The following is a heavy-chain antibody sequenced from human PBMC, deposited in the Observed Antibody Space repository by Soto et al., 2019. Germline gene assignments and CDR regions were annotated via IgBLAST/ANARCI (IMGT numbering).Heavy chain of an antibody. D-gene: IGHD2-8*01. Sequence: QVQLQESGPGLVKPSETLSLTCTVSGGSISSYYWSWIRQPPGKGLEWIGYIYYSGSTNYNPSLTRRVTISVDTSKTQFSLKLSSVTAADTAVYYCASAGGYCTNGVCFQVYFDYWGQGTLVTVSS. V-gene: IGHV4-59*01. J-gene: IGHJ4*02. CDR3: ASAGGYCTNGVCFQVYFDY. CDR1: GGSISSYY. CDR2: IYYSGST.